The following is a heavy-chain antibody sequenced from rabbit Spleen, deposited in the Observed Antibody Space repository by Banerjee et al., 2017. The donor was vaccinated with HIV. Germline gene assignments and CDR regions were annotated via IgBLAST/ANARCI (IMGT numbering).Heavy chain of an antibody. CDR2: IDTGSSGDT. CDR1: GFDFSAYTF. CDR3: ARETSSGWGIVSFYFSL. D-gene: IGHD4-1*01. J-gene: IGHJ4*01. Sequence: QEQLVESGGDLVQPGASLTLTCTASGFDFSAYTFMCWVRQAPGKGLEWIACIDTGSSGDTYYASWAKGRFTISKTSSTTVTLQMTSLTAADTATYFCARETSSGWGIVSFYFSLWGQGTLVTVS. V-gene: IGHV1S45*01.